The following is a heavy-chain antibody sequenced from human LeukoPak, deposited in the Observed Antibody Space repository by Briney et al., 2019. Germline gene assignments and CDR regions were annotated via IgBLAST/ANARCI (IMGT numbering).Heavy chain of an antibody. CDR2: ISCSGGST. J-gene: IGHJ4*02. CDR1: GFTFSSYA. CDR3: AKELRHFDY. D-gene: IGHD2-21*02. V-gene: IGHV3-23*01. Sequence: GGSLRLSCAASGFTFSSYAMSWVRQAPGKGLEWVSAISCSGGSTYYADSVRGRFTIARDNSTTTLYLQMNSLRAEDTAVYYCAKELRHFDYWGQGTLVTVSS.